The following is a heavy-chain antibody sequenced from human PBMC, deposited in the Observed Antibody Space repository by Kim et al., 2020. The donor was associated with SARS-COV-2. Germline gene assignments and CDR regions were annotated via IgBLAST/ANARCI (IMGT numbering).Heavy chain of an antibody. J-gene: IGHJ4*02. CDR2: GTA. CDR3: ARGETGVTN. D-gene: IGHD4-17*01. V-gene: IGHV1-69*01. Sequence: GTASYAQKFQGRVTITADESTSTAYMELSSLRSEDTAVYYCARGETGVTNWGQGTLVTVSS.